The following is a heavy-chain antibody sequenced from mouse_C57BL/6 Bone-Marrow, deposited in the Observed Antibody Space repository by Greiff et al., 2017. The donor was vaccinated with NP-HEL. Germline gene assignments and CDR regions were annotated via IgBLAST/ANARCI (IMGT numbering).Heavy chain of an antibody. CDR2: IDPSDSET. CDR1: GYTFTSYW. Sequence: QVQLQQSGAELVRPGSSVKLSCKASGYTFTSYWMHWVKQRPIQGLEWIGNIDPSDSETHYNQKFKDKATLTVDKSSSTAYMQLSSLTSEDSAVYYCARGSYGNYDYWGQGTTLTVSS. J-gene: IGHJ2*01. V-gene: IGHV1-52*01. D-gene: IGHD2-1*01. CDR3: ARGSYGNYDY.